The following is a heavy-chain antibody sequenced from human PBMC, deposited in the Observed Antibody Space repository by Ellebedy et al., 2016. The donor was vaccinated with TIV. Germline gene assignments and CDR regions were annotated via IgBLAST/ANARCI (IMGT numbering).Heavy chain of an antibody. CDR1: GFTFSSYS. V-gene: IGHV3-48*02. J-gene: IGHJ1*01. CDR3: ARGCSSTSCYTAAYFQH. CDR2: ISSSSSTI. D-gene: IGHD2-2*02. Sequence: GESLKISXAASGFTFSSYSMNWVRQAPGKGLEWVSYISSSSSTIYYADSVKGRFTISRDNAKNSLYLQMNSLRDEDTAVYYCARGCSSTSCYTAAYFQHWGQGTLVTVSS.